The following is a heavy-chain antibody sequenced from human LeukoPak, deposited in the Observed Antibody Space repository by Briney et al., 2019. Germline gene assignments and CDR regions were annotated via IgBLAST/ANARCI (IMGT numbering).Heavy chain of an antibody. V-gene: IGHV3-74*01. CDR1: GFTFSSNW. D-gene: IGHD1-26*01. Sequence: GGSLRLSCAASGFTFSSNWMHWVRQAPGKGLVWVSRINEDGSTTNYADSVKGRSTIFRDNAKNTLYLQMSSLRAEDTAVYYCVRDLGGRSGHWGQGTLVTVSS. CDR2: INEDGSTT. J-gene: IGHJ4*02. CDR3: VRDLGGRSGH.